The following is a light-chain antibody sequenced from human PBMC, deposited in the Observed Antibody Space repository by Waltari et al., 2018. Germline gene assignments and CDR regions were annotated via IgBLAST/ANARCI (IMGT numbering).Light chain of an antibody. V-gene: IGLV3-25*03. CDR2: KDS. CDR1: ALTRQH. CDR3: QSADSSGTFQGV. Sequence: YELTQPSSVSVSPGPTARITSSGPALTRQHVYCYQQQPGQAPSLVMFKDSERPSGVPNRFSGSSSGTTATLTISGAQAEDEADYYCQSADSSGTFQGVFGGGTKLTVL. J-gene: IGLJ3*02.